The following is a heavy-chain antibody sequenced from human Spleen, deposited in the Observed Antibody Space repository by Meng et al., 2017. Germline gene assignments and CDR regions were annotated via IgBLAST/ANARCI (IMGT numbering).Heavy chain of an antibody. V-gene: IGHV1-46*01. CDR3: AREMPMTCYFDQ. CDR2: FNPNGDVT. J-gene: IGHJ4*03. CDR1: GFTFTTYF. D-gene: IGHD3-22*01. Sequence: QVQLVQSGAEVKKPGVSLKLSCETSGFTFTTYFMHWLRQAPEQGLQWMGLFNPNGDVTTYSPRFQGRITLTGDTSTSTLYMELSSLTSDDTAVYYCAREMPMTCYFDQWGQGTLVTVSS.